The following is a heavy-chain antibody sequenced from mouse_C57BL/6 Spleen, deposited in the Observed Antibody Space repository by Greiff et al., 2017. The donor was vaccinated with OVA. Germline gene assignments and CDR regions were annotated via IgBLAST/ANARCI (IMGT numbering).Heavy chain of an antibody. J-gene: IGHJ4*01. CDR1: GFNIKDDY. V-gene: IGHV14-4*01. CDR3: TTSRCSHYYALAY. CDR2: IDPENGDT. D-gene: IGHD6-1*01. Sequence: VQLQQSGAELVRPGASVKLSCTASGFNIKDDYMHWVKQRPEQGLEWIGWIDPENGDTEYASKFQGKATITADTSSNTAYLQLSILSSEYTAVYCSTTSRCSHYYALAYWGQGTSVTVS.